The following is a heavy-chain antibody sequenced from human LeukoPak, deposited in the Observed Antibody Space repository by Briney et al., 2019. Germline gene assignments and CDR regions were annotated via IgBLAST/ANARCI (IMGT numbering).Heavy chain of an antibody. CDR3: ARYSGSYYGLDY. Sequence: GGSLRLSCAASGFTFSSYAMSWVRQAPGKGLEWVSAISGSGGSTYYADSVKGRFTISRDNSKNTLYLQMNSLRAEDTAVYYCARYSGSYYGLDYWGQGTLVTVSS. J-gene: IGHJ4*02. CDR1: GFTFSSYA. V-gene: IGHV3-23*01. CDR2: ISGSGGST. D-gene: IGHD1-26*01.